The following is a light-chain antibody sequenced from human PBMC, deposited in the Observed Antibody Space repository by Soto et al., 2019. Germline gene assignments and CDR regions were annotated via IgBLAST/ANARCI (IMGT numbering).Light chain of an antibody. J-gene: IGKJ1*01. CDR2: DAS. V-gene: IGKV3-11*01. Sequence: SLLTQSPATLSLAPGERATLSCRASQSVSSYLAWYQQKPGQAPRLLIYDASNRATGIPARFSGSGSGTDFTLTISSLEPEDFAVYYCQHRSKCPRTFGQGTKVEIK. CDR3: QHRSKCPRT. CDR1: QSVSSY.